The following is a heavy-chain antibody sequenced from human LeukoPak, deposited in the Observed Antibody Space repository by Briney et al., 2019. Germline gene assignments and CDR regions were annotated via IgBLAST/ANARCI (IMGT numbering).Heavy chain of an antibody. Sequence: SETLSLTCTVSGCSISSYYWSWIRQPPGKGLQWIGHIYYSGSTNYNPSLMSRVTISVDASKNQFSLTLSSVTAPDTAVYYCGGYSSSWTGNAFDIWGQGTMVTVSS. V-gene: IGHV4-59*01. CDR2: IYYSGST. D-gene: IGHD6-13*01. J-gene: IGHJ3*02. CDR1: GCSISSYY. CDR3: GGYSSSWTGNAFDI.